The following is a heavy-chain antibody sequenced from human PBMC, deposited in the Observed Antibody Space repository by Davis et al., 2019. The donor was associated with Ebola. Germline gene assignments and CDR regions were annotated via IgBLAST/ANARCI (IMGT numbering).Heavy chain of an antibody. CDR3: ARELITMIVVDLYYYYGMDV. D-gene: IGHD3-22*01. CDR1: GGTFSSYA. CDR2: IIPIFGTA. Sequence: AASVKVSCKASGGTFSSYAISWVRQAPGQGLEWMGGIIPIFGTANYAQKFQGRVTMTRDTSTSTVYMELSSLRSEDTAVYYCARELITMIVVDLYYYYGMDVWGQGTTVTVSS. J-gene: IGHJ6*02. V-gene: IGHV1-69*05.